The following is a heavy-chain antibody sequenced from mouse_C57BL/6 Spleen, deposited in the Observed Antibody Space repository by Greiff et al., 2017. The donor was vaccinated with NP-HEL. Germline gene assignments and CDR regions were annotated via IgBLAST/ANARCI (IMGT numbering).Heavy chain of an antibody. Sequence: VKLQQSGAELVKPGASVKISCKASGYAFSSYWMNWVKQRPGKGLEWIGQIYPGDGDTNYNGKFKGKATLTADKSSSTAYMQLSSLTSEDSAVYFCARRDSYYYGSSSYWYFDVWGTGTTVTVSS. J-gene: IGHJ1*03. CDR3: ARRDSYYYGSSSYWYFDV. CDR1: GYAFSSYW. V-gene: IGHV1-80*01. CDR2: IYPGDGDT. D-gene: IGHD1-1*01.